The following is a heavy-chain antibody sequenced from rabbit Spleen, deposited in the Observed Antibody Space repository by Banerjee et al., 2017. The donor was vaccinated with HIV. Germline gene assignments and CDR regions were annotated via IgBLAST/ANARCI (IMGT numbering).Heavy chain of an antibody. V-gene: IGHV1S40*01. CDR3: ARHLDNLNNL. J-gene: IGHJ4*01. CDR2: IYPGSFDST. Sequence: QSLEESGGDLVKPGASLTLTCKASGFSFSNNYYMCWVRQAPGKGLEWIACIYPGSFDSTVYASWAKGRFTISKTSSTTVTLQMTSLTAADTATYFCARHLDNLNNLWGPGTLVTVS. CDR1: GFSFSNNYY.